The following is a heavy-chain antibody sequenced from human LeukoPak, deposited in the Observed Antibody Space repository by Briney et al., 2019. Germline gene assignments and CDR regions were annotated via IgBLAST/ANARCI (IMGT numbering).Heavy chain of an antibody. V-gene: IGHV1-2*02. CDR1: GYTFTGYY. CDR3: ARDRQLSFGVVIHRWFDP. D-gene: IGHD3-3*01. Sequence: EASVKVSCKASGYTFTGYYMHWVRQAPGQGLEWMGWINPNSGGTNYAQKFQGRVTMTRDTSISTAYMELSRLRSDDTAVYYCARDRQLSFGVVIHRWFDPWGQGTLVTVSS. J-gene: IGHJ5*02. CDR2: INPNSGGT.